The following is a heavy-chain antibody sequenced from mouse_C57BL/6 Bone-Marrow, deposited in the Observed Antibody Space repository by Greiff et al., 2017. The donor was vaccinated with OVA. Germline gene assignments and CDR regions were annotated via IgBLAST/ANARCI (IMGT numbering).Heavy chain of an antibody. V-gene: IGHV1-53*01. CDR1: GYTFTRYW. D-gene: IGHD2-3*01. Sequence: QVQLQQPGTELVKPGASVKLSCKASGYTFTRYWMHWVKQRPGPGLEWIGNINPSNGGPNYNEKFKSKATLTVDTSSSTAYMQLRSLTSEDSAVYYCARDGYWGQGTTLTVSS. CDR2: INPSNGGP. J-gene: IGHJ2*01. CDR3: ARDGY.